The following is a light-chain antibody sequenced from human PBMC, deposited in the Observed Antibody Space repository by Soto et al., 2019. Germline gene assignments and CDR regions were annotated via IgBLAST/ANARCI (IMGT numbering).Light chain of an antibody. CDR3: IAYTSVDARYV. V-gene: IGLV2-14*01. J-gene: IGLJ1*01. CDR1: NSDVGLYDF. CDR2: EVR. Sequence: VPTQPAAVAGTPRQSTTFSCTRGNSDVGLYDFVSGYQHYPGRAPKRIVSEVRHRPSGISYRFSGSPCGKRTSLTISGLQSEDEADYYCIAYTSVDARYVFGTGTKVTV.